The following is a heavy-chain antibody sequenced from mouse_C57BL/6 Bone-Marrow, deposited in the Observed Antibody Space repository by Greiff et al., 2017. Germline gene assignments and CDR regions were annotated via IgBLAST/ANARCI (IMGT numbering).Heavy chain of an antibody. CDR1: GYTFTSYW. V-gene: IGHV1-69*01. Sequence: QVQLQQPGVELVMPGASVKLSCKASGYTFTSYWMHWVKQRPGQGLEWIGEIDPSDSYTNYNQKFKGKSTLTVDKSSSTAYMQLSSLTSEDSAVYYCARFPLRYAMDYWGQGTSVTVSS. CDR2: IDPSDSYT. D-gene: IGHD1-1*01. CDR3: ARFPLRYAMDY. J-gene: IGHJ4*01.